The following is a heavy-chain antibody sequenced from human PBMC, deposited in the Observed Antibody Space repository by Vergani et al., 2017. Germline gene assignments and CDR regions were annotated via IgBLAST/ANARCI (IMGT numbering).Heavy chain of an antibody. CDR2: INHSGST. Sequence: QVQLQQWGAGLLKPSETLSLTCAVYGGSFSGYYWSWIRQPPGKGLEWIGEINHSGSTNYNPSLKSRVTISVDTSKNQFSLKLSSVTAADTAVYYCARGGGYCSSTSCYRPFYYYYYGMDVWGQGTTVTVSS. D-gene: IGHD2-2*01. CDR1: GGSFSGYY. CDR3: ARGGGYCSSTSCYRPFYYYYYGMDV. V-gene: IGHV4-34*01. J-gene: IGHJ6*02.